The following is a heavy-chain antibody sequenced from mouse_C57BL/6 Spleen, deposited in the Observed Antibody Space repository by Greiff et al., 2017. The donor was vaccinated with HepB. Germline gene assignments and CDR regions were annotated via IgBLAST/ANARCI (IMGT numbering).Heavy chain of an antibody. CDR3: ARQGPYGSSPYYAMDY. D-gene: IGHD1-1*01. CDR2: ISNLSYSI. CDR1: GFTFSDYG. V-gene: IGHV5-15*01. J-gene: IGHJ4*01. Sequence: EVHLVESGGGLVQPGGSLKLSCAASGFTFSDYGMAWVRQAPRKGPEWVAFISNLSYSIYYADTVTGRFTISRENAKNTLYLEMSSLRSEDTAMYYCARQGPYGSSPYYAMDYWGQGTSVTVSS.